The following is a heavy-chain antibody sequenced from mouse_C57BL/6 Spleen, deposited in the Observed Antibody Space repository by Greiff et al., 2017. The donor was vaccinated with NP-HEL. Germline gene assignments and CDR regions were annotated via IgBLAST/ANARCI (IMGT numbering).Heavy chain of an antibody. CDR2: IDPSDSET. CDR3: AREADSYGSSFGGYWYFDV. CDR1: GYTFTSYW. D-gene: IGHD1-1*01. J-gene: IGHJ1*03. Sequence: QVHVKQPGAELVRPGSSVKLSCKASGYTFTSYWMHWVKQRPIQGLEWIGNIDPSDSETHYNQKFKDKATLTVDKSSSTAYMQLSSLTSEDSAVYYCAREADSYGSSFGGYWYFDVWGTGTTVTVSS. V-gene: IGHV1-52*01.